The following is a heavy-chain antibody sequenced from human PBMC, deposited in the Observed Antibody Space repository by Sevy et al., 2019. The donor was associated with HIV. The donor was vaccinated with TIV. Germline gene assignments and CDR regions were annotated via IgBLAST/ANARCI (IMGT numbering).Heavy chain of an antibody. J-gene: IGHJ4*02. V-gene: IGHV1-24*01. CDR2: FDEDGEI. CDR3: ATDIVVGRDY. CDR1: GYTLSELS. Sequence: ASVKVSCKVSGYTLSELSMHWVRQAPGKGLEWMGGFDEDGEIIYAQKFQGRVTMTEDTSTDTAYMELSSLRSEDTAVYYCATDIVVGRDYWGQGTLVTVSS. D-gene: IGHD2-2*01.